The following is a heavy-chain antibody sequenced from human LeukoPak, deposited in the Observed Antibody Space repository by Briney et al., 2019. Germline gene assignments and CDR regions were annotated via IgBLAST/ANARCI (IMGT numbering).Heavy chain of an antibody. CDR3: ARGYCSGGSCSTIDY. CDR2: ISYDGSNK. V-gene: IGHV3-30-3*01. J-gene: IGHJ4*02. CDR1: GFTFSSYA. D-gene: IGHD2-15*01. Sequence: GGSLRLSCAASGFTFSSYAMHWVRQAPGKGLEWVAVISYDGSNKYYADSVKGQFTISRDNSKNTLYLQMNSLRAEDTAVYYCARGYCSGGSCSTIDYWGQGTLVTVSS.